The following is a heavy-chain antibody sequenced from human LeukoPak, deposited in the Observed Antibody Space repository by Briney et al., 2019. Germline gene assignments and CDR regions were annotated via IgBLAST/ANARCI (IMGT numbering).Heavy chain of an antibody. Sequence: SETLSLTCSVSGGSISSASYYWSWIRQPAGKGLEWIGRIYISGSINYSSSLKSRVTISVDTSKNQFSLRLGSVTAADTAVYYCAREREGPYGYLDYWGQGTLVTVSS. V-gene: IGHV4-61*02. J-gene: IGHJ4*02. CDR3: AREREGPYGYLDY. CDR1: GGSISSASYY. CDR2: IYISGSI. D-gene: IGHD4-17*01.